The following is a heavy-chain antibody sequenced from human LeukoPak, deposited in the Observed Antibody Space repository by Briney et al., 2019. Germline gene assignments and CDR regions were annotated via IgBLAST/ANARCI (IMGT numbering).Heavy chain of an antibody. CDR3: ARDMAPLDFFDY. CDR2: INPNSGGT. CDR1: GYTLTNYY. V-gene: IGHV1-2*02. Sequence: GASVKVSCKASGYTLTNYYMHWVRQAPGQGLEWMGWINPNSGGTNYAQKFQGRVTMSRDTSISTAYIELSSLRSDDTAVYYCARDMAPLDFFDYWGQGTLVTVSS. D-gene: IGHD5-24*01. J-gene: IGHJ4*02.